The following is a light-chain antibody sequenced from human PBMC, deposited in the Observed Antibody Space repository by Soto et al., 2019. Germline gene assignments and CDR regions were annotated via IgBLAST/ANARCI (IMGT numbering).Light chain of an antibody. CDR1: SSDVGGYNY. CDR3: CSYAGSTRYV. J-gene: IGLJ1*01. CDR2: DVS. Sequence: QSALTQPRSVSGSPGPSVTISCTGTSSDVGGYNYVSWYQQHPGNAPKVVIYDVSERPSGVPDRFSGSKSGYTAYLSISGLQADDEADYYCCSYAGSTRYVLGAGTKVTVL. V-gene: IGLV2-11*01.